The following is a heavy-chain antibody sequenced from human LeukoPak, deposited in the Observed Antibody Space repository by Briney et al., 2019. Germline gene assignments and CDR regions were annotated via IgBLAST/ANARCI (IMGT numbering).Heavy chain of an antibody. D-gene: IGHD3-9*01. CDR2: IKSDGSST. CDR3: ARDQRTYYDILTGSSGMDV. CDR1: GFTFSSYW. V-gene: IGHV3-74*01. Sequence: GGSLRFSCAASGFTFSSYWMHWVRQAPGKGVVCVSRIKSDGSSTSYADSVKGRFTISRDNAKNTLYLQMNSLRAEDTAVYYCARDQRTYYDILTGSSGMDVWGQGTTVTVSS. J-gene: IGHJ6*02.